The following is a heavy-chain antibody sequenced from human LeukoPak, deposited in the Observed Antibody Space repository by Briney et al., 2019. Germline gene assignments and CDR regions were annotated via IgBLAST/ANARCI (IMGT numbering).Heavy chain of an antibody. D-gene: IGHD3-10*01. Sequence: SETLPLTCTVSGDSISSTSYYWDWIRQPPGKGLEWIGSIYNSGTTYYNPSLKSRVTISVDTSKNQFSLRVSSVTAADTAVYYCASRVYGLGSFNYWGQGTLVTVSS. V-gene: IGHV4-39*01. CDR1: GDSISSTSYY. CDR3: ASRVYGLGSFNY. CDR2: IYNSGTT. J-gene: IGHJ4*01.